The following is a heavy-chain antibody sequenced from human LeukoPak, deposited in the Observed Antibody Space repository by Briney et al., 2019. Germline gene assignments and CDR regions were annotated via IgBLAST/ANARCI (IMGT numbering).Heavy chain of an antibody. CDR3: ARDRTGRNTAQDDY. Sequence: PSETLSLTCTVSGGSISSSGYYWGWIRQPPGRGLEWIGSIYYTGGTLYNPSLKSRVSMSVDTSTNQFSLKLTSVTAADTAVYYCARDRTGRNTAQDDYWGQGTLVTVSS. D-gene: IGHD5-18*01. V-gene: IGHV4-39*07. CDR2: IYYTGGT. CDR1: GGSISSSGYY. J-gene: IGHJ4*02.